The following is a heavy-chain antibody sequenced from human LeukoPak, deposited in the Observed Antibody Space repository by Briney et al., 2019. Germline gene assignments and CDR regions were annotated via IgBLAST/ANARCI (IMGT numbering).Heavy chain of an antibody. CDR2: ISHIGRT. J-gene: IGHJ4*02. Sequence: SETLSLTCAVSGDSFSSHYWTWIRQSPGTGLEWIGYISHIGRTNYNPSLKSRVTISIDTSKNQFSLKLRSVTAADTAVYYCARGGIAKRITMIVVVIRGGFDYWGQGTLVTVSS. CDR3: ARGGIAKRITMIVVVIRGGFDY. D-gene: IGHD3-22*01. V-gene: IGHV4-59*11. CDR1: GDSFSSHY.